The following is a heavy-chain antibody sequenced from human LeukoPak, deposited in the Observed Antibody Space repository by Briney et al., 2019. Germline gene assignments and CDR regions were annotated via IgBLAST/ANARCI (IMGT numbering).Heavy chain of an antibody. CDR1: GFTFGSSW. J-gene: IGHJ4*02. CDR3: VRGEAITLIVVVITINY. Sequence: GGSLRLSCAAPGFTFGSSWMHWVCQAPEKGLEWVADIKCDGSEKYYVDSVKGRLTISRDNAKNSLYLQVNSLRAEDMTVYYCVRGEAITLIVVVITINYWGQGTLVTVSS. V-gene: IGHV3-52*01. CDR2: IKCDGSEK. D-gene: IGHD3-22*01.